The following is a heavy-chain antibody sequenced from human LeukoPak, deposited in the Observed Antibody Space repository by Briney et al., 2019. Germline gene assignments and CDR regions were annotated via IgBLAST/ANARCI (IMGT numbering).Heavy chain of an antibody. CDR1: GFTLSSNA. CDR2: TSGSGVTT. J-gene: IGHJ4*02. D-gene: IGHD2-2*01. V-gene: IGHV3-23*01. CDR3: ATALQLLGGY. Sequence: PGGSLRLSCAASGFTLSSNAMSWVRQAPGKGLELVSVTSGSGVTTYYADSVKGRFTISRDNSKNTLYLQTNSRRADDTAVYYCATALQLLGGYWGQGTLVTVS.